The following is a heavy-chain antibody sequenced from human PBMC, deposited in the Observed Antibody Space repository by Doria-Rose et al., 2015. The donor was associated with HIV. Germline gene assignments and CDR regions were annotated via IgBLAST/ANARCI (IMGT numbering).Heavy chain of an antibody. Sequence: ESGPVLVKPTETLTLTCTVSGVSLSSPGMGVSWIRQPPGKALEWLANIFSDDDRSYKSSLKCRLTISRGTSKSQVVLTMTDMDPVDTATYYCARIKSSRWYHKYYFDCWGQGTLVIVSA. CDR3: ARIKSSRWYHKYYFDC. V-gene: IGHV2-26*01. CDR2: IFSDDDR. CDR1: GVSLSSPGMG. D-gene: IGHD6-13*01. J-gene: IGHJ4*02.